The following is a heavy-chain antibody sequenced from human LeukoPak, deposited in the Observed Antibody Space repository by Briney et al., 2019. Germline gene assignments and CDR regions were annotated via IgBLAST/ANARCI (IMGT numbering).Heavy chain of an antibody. CDR2: IYHSGST. CDR1: GGSISSGGYS. Sequence: PSETLSLTCAVSGGSISSGGYSWSWIRQPPGKGLEWIGYIYHSGSTYYNPSLKSRVTISVDRSKNQFSLKLSSVTAADTAVYYCARSRGRTYYFDYWGQGTLVTVSS. CDR3: ARSRGRTYYFDY. J-gene: IGHJ4*02. V-gene: IGHV4-30-2*01. D-gene: IGHD3-10*01.